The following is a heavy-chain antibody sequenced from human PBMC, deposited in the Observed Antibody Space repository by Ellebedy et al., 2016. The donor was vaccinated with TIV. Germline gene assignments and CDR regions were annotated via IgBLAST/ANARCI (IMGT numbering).Heavy chain of an antibody. CDR1: GGSLSGYY. CDR3: ARKSTGYGGLYAVDV. CDR2: IHPGGSA. J-gene: IGHJ6*02. V-gene: IGHV4-34*01. D-gene: IGHD3-22*01. Sequence: SETLSLXXAVSGGSLSGYYWNWIRQPPGKGLEWVGEIHPGGSANYNSSLKSRVSLSVDRSRNQFSLNVTSVTAADTGVYYCARKSTGYGGLYAVDVWGQGTTVIVSS.